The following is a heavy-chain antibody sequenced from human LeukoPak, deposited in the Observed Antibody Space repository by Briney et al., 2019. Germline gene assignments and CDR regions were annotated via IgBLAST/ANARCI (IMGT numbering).Heavy chain of an antibody. CDR2: INPNSGGT. Sequence: ASVKVSCKAFGYTFTGYYMHWVRQAPGQGLEWMGWINPNSGGTNYAQKFQGRATMTRDTSISTAYMELSRLRSDDTAVYYCARDEVHYYDSSGYHSWYFDYWGQGTLVTVSS. CDR1: GYTFTGYY. CDR3: ARDEVHYYDSSGYHSWYFDY. D-gene: IGHD3-22*01. V-gene: IGHV1-2*02. J-gene: IGHJ4*02.